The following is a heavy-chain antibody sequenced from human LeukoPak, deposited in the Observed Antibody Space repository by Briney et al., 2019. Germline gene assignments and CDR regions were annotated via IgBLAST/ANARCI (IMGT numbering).Heavy chain of an antibody. CDR3: ARDSPYYYDSSGYTGD. CDR2: ISSSSSYI. CDR1: GFTFSSYS. V-gene: IGHV3-21*01. D-gene: IGHD3-22*01. J-gene: IGHJ4*02. Sequence: KPGGSLRLSCAASGFTFSSYSMNWVRQAPGKGLEWVSSISSSSSYIYYADSVKGRFTISRDNAKNSLYLQMNSLRAEDTAVYYCARDSPYYYDSSGYTGDWGQGTLVTVSS.